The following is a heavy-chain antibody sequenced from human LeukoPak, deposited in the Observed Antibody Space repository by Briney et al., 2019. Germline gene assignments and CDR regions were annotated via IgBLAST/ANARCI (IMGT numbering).Heavy chain of an antibody. V-gene: IGHV1-2*02. CDR3: ARARYGDWSLNFDY. CDR2: INPNSGGT. J-gene: IGHJ4*02. CDR1: GYTFTGYY. Sequence: GASVKVSCKASGYTFTGYYMHWVRQAPGQGLEWMGWINPNSGGTNYAQKFQGRVTMTRDTSISTAYMELSSLRSEDTAVYYCARARYGDWSLNFDYWGQGTLVTVSS. D-gene: IGHD4-17*01.